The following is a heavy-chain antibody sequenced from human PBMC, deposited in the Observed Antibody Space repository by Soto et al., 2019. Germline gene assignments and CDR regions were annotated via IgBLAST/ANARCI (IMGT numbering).Heavy chain of an antibody. J-gene: IGHJ5*02. V-gene: IGHV4-39*01. D-gene: IGHD6-13*01. CDR1: GGSISSSSYY. CDR2: IYYSGST. Sequence: ASETLSLTCTVSGGSISSSSYYWGWIRQPPGKGLEWIGSIYYSGSTYYNPSLKSRVTISVDTSKNQFSLKLSSVTAADTAVYYCARPQSIAAAGTWFDPWGQGTLVTVSS. CDR3: ARPQSIAAAGTWFDP.